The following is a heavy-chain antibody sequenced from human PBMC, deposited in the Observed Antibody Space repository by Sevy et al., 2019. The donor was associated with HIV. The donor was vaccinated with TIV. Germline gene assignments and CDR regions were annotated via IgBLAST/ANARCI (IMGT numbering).Heavy chain of an antibody. V-gene: IGHV3-11*04. CDR2: ISQSGNTV. CDR3: ARGENDDEFFQY. CDR1: GFIFTNYY. Sequence: GGSLRLSCEVSGFIFTNYYMSWIRQAPGKGLEYISYISQSGNTVYMADSVKGRFTVSRDNSRNILSLEMNNLRRDDTAVYYCARGENDDEFFQYWGQGTLVTVSS. J-gene: IGHJ1*01. D-gene: IGHD1-26*01.